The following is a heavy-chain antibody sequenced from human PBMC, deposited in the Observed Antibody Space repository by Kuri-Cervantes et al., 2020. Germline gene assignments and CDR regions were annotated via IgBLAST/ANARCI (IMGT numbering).Heavy chain of an antibody. Sequence: GGSLRLSCAASGFTFNNYDMHWVRQATGEGLEWVGFIRSKAYGGAPDYAASVEGRFSISRDDSKSIAYLQMNSLKIDDTAVYYCSRDRGNTAMIRLDYWGQGTLVTVSS. CDR2: IRSKAYGGAP. CDR1: GFTFNNYD. D-gene: IGHD5-18*01. V-gene: IGHV3-49*04. J-gene: IGHJ4*02. CDR3: SRDRGNTAMIRLDY.